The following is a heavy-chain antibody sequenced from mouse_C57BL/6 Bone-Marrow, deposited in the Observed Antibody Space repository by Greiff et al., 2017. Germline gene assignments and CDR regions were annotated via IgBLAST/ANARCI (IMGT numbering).Heavy chain of an antibody. CDR2: ISSGGSYT. CDR1: GFTFSSYG. V-gene: IGHV5-6*02. J-gene: IGHJ3*01. CDR3: ARPLLGFAY. D-gene: IGHD1-1*01. Sequence: DVMLVESGGDLVKPGGSLKLSCAASGFTFSSYGMSWVRQTPDKRLEWVATISSGGSYTYYPDSVKGRFTISRDNAKKTLYLQMSSLKSEDTAMYYCARPLLGFAYWGQGTLVTVSA.